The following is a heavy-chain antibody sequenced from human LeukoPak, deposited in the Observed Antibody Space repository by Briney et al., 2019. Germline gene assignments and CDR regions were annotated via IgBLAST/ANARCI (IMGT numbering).Heavy chain of an antibody. CDR3: ASGTYYYDSSCYYYAGVFDY. V-gene: IGHV1-46*01. J-gene: IGHJ4*02. Sequence: ASVKVSCKASGYTFTSYYMHWVRQAPGQGLEWMGIINPSGGSTSYAQKFQGRVTMTRDTSTSTVYMELSSLRSEDTAVYYCASGTYYYDSSCYYYAGVFDYWGQGTLVTVSS. CDR1: GYTFTSYY. CDR2: INPSGGST. D-gene: IGHD3-22*01.